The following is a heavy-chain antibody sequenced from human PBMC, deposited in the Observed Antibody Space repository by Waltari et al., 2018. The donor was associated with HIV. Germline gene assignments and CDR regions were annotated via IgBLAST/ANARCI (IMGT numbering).Heavy chain of an antibody. CDR3: VRAAIYSRGCFDY. D-gene: IGHD6-19*01. J-gene: IGHJ4*02. Sequence: QVQLVQSGAEVKQPGASVKVSCTASGYTFTSYDINWVRQATGQGLEWMGWMNPNSGDTGYAQKFQGRITMTSNTSISTVYMELSSLTSEETAVYYCVRAAIYSRGCFDYWGQGTLVTVSS. CDR2: MNPNSGDT. V-gene: IGHV1-8*01. CDR1: GYTFTSYD.